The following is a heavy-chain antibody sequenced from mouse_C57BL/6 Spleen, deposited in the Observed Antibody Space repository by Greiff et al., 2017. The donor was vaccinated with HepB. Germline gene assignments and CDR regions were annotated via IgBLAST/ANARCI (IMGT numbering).Heavy chain of an antibody. J-gene: IGHJ4*01. Sequence: VQLVESGPGLVAPSQSLSITCTVSGFSLTSYGVHWVRQPPGKGLEWLVVIWSDGSTTYNSALKSRLSISKDNSKSQVFLKMNSLQTDDTAMYYCARQGDYDEGGYYAMDYWGQGTSVTVSS. CDR1: GFSLTSYG. CDR2: IWSDGST. CDR3: ARQGDYDEGGYYAMDY. D-gene: IGHD2-4*01. V-gene: IGHV2-6-1*01.